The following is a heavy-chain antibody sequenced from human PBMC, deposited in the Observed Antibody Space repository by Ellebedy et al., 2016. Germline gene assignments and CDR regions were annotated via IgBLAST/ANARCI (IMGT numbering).Heavy chain of an antibody. CDR2: ISFDGSNK. V-gene: IGHV3-30*18. Sequence: GESLKISXAASRFTFSSYGMHWVRQAPGKGLEWVAVISFDGSNKYYADSVKGRFTISRDNSKNTLYLQMNSLRAEDTAVYYCAKDGGLGRWLLGWYFDLWGRGTLVTVSS. CDR3: AKDGGLGRWLLGWYFDL. J-gene: IGHJ2*01. D-gene: IGHD5-24*01. CDR1: RFTFSSYG.